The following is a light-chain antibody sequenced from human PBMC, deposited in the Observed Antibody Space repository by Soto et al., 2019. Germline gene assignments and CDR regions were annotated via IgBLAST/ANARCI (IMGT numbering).Light chain of an antibody. Sequence: DIQLTQSPCLLSAYVGDRGTITCRASQGISSYLAWYQQKPGKAPKLLIYAASTLQSGVPSRFSGSGSGTEFTLTISSLQPEDFATYYCQQLNSYPITFGQGTRLEI. V-gene: IGKV1-9*01. CDR1: QGISSY. J-gene: IGKJ5*01. CDR3: QQLNSYPIT. CDR2: AAS.